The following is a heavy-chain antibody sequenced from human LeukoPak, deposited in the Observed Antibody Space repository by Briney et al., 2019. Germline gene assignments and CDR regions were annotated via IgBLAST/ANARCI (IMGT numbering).Heavy chain of an antibody. Sequence: GGSLRLSCAASGFIFSNYWLTWVRQAPGKGLEWVANIKPDGSEKNYVDSVKGRFTTSRDNAKNSLYLQMSSLRAEDTAVYYCAGPPQAGPFDYWGQGTLVTVSS. CDR2: IKPDGSEK. V-gene: IGHV3-7*01. CDR3: AGPPQAGPFDY. CDR1: GFIFSNYW. J-gene: IGHJ4*02. D-gene: IGHD6-19*01.